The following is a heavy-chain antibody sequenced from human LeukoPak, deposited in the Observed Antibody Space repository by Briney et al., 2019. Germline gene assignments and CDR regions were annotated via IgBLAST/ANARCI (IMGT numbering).Heavy chain of an antibody. CDR1: SGSFSVYS. CDR3: ARSRIPAPGPTH. Sequence: SETLSLTCAVYSGSFSVYSWNWIRQPPGKGLEWIGEINHSGSTNYNPSLKSRVTISVDPSKNQFSLKLSSVTAADTAVYYCARSRIPAPGPTHWGQGTLVTVSS. D-gene: IGHD6-13*01. V-gene: IGHV4-34*01. CDR2: INHSGST. J-gene: IGHJ4*02.